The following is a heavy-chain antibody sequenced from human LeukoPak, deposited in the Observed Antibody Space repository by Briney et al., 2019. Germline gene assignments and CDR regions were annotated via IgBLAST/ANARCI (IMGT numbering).Heavy chain of an antibody. D-gene: IGHD2-2*01. Sequence: ASVKGSCKASGYPFSIHEGNWGRQAPGQGLEWMGWMNPNGISAGYAQKFQDRVTMTMNTSINTAYMELSSLRSEDTAVYYCARGRMSTLWGQGTLVTVSS. V-gene: IGHV1-8*01. CDR2: MNPNGISA. J-gene: IGHJ4*02. CDR3: ARGRMSTL. CDR1: GYPFSIHE.